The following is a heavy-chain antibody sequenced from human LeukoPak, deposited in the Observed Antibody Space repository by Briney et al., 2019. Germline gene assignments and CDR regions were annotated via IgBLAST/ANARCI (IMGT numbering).Heavy chain of an antibody. J-gene: IGHJ4*02. CDR3: AKGAYYDSSGYLDY. CDR2: ISGSASSASST. Sequence: GGSLRLSCAASGFTFSNYAMSWVRQAPGKGLEWVSAISGSASSASSTYYAESVKGRCTISRDNAKNSLYLQMNSLRAEDMALYYCAKGAYYDSSGYLDYWGQGTLVTVSS. V-gene: IGHV3-23*01. D-gene: IGHD3-22*01. CDR1: GFTFSNYA.